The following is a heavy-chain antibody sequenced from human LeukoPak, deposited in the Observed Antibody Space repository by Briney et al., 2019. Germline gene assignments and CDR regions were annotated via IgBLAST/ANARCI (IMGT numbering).Heavy chain of an antibody. V-gene: IGHV3-21*01. J-gene: IGHJ3*02. CDR2: ISSSSSYI. D-gene: IGHD6-13*01. CDR3: ARAYSSSWYGGAFDI. Sequence: GGSLRLSCAASGFTFSSYSMNWVRQAPGKGLEWVSSISSSSSYIYYADSVKGRFTIFRDNAKNSLYLQMNSLGAEDTAVYYCARAYSSSWYGGAFDIWGQGTMVTVSS. CDR1: GFTFSSYS.